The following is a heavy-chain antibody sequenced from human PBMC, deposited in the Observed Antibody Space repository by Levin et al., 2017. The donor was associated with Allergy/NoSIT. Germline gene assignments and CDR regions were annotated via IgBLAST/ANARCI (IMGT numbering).Heavy chain of an antibody. CDR2: IYSGGNT. V-gene: IGHV3-66*01. J-gene: IGHJ6*02. D-gene: IGHD6-19*01. CDR3: ARADGYNSGWFGYYYYGMDV. CDR1: GFSVSGNY. Sequence: GGSLRLSCAASGFSVSGNYMTWVRQAPGKGLEWVSVIYSGGNTYYGDSVKDRFTISRDDYANTLYLQMNNLRVEDTAVYYCARADGYNSGWFGYYYYGMDVWGQGTTVTVSS.